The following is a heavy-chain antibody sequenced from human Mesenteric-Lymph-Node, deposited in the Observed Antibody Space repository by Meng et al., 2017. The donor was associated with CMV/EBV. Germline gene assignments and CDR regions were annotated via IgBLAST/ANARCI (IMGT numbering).Heavy chain of an antibody. J-gene: IGHJ6*02. D-gene: IGHD2-15*01. V-gene: IGHV3-7*03. CDR3: VKEEKNKYCSGCYRNYGMDV. CDR2: IKQDGSEK. Sequence: GGSLRLSCAASGFTFDDYGMSWVRQAPGKGLEWVANIKQDGSEKYYVDSVKGRFTNSRDNAKNSLYLQMNSLRTEDTALYYCVKEEKNKYCSGCYRNYGMDVWGQGTTVTVSS. CDR1: GFTFDDYG.